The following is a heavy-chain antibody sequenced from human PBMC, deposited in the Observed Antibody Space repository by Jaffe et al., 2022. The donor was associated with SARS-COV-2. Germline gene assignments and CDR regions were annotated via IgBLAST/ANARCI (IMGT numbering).Heavy chain of an antibody. CDR2: IKSKTDGGTT. J-gene: IGHJ4*02. Sequence: EVQLVESGGGLVKPGGSLRLSCAASGFTFSNAWMSWVRQAPGKGLQWVGRIKSKTDGGTTDYGAPVKGRFTISRDDSNNVLFLQMSSLKSEDTGVYFCTTDQGDGDEGQFQCWGQGTLVTVSS. CDR3: TTDQGDGDEGQFQC. D-gene: IGHD3-10*01. CDR1: GFTFSNAW. V-gene: IGHV3-15*01.